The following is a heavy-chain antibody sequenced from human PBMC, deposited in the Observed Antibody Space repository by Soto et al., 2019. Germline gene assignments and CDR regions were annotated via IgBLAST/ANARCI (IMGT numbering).Heavy chain of an antibody. CDR3: ARDLEYQPQYP. CDR2: ISGSGGST. Sequence: EVQLLESGGGLVQPGGSLRLSCAASGFTFSSYAMSWVRQAPGKGLEWVSAISGSGGSTYYADSVKGRFTISRDNSKNTLYLQMNSLRAEDTSVYYCARDLEYQPQYPWGQGTLVTVSS. D-gene: IGHD2-2*01. V-gene: IGHV3-23*01. J-gene: IGHJ5*02. CDR1: GFTFSSYA.